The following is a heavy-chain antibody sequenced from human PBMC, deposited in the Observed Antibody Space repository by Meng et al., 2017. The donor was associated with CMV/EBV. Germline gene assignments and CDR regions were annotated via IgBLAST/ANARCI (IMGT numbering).Heavy chain of an antibody. J-gene: IGHJ3*02. V-gene: IGHV3-66*02. D-gene: IGHD6-13*01. Sequence: GESLKIFCAASGFTVSSNYMSWVRQAPGKGLEWVSVIYSGGSTYYADSVKGRFTISRDNSKNTLYLQMNSLRAEDTAVYYCARERIAAAGTDAFDIWGQGTMVTVSS. CDR1: GFTVSSNY. CDR2: IYSGGST. CDR3: ARERIAAAGTDAFDI.